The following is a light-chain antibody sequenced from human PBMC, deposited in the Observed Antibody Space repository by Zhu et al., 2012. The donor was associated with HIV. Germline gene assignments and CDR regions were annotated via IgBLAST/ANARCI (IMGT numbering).Light chain of an antibody. Sequence: DIQMTQSPSTLSASVGDRVTITCRASQSISSRLVWYQQKPGTAPKVLIYTASTLESGVPSRFSGSGSGTEFTLTISSLQPDDFATYYCQHYNTYPWTFGQGTKLGNQT. CDR3: QHYNTYPWT. J-gene: IGKJ2*02. CDR1: QSISSR. CDR2: TAS. V-gene: IGKV1-5*03.